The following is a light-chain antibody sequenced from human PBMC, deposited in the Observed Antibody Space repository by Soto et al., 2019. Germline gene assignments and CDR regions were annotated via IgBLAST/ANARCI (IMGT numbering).Light chain of an antibody. V-gene: IGKV1-6*02. Sequence: AIQMTQSPSSLSAAVGDRATITCRASQDIRNELGWYQQKPGKAPNLLIYAASSLHTGVPSRFSGSGSGTYFTLTISGLQPDDFATYYCLQDYNYPRTFGRGTKVEVK. CDR3: LQDYNYPRT. CDR1: QDIRNE. CDR2: AAS. J-gene: IGKJ1*01.